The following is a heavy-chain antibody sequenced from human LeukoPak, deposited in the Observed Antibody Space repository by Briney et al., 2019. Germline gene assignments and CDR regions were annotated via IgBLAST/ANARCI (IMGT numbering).Heavy chain of an antibody. J-gene: IGHJ4*02. CDR1: GYTFTGYY. CDR3: ARDLTGYGYFGY. CDR2: INPNSGGT. D-gene: IGHD5-12*01. V-gene: IGHV1-2*02. Sequence: ASVKVSCKASGYTFTGYYMHWGRQAPGQGLEGMGWINPNSGGTNYAQKFQGRVTMTRDTSISTAYMELSRLRSDDTAVYYCARDLTGYGYFGYWGQGTLVTVSS.